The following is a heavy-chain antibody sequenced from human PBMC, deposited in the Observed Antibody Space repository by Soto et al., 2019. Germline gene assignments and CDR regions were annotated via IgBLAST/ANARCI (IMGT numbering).Heavy chain of an antibody. CDR2: IHYTGNT. CDR3: AAGDYPAGFSSREIKWFDP. V-gene: IGHV4-59*01. Sequence: PSETLSLTCTVSSGSISSYYWSWIRQPPGKGLEWIGYIHYTGNTNSNPSLKGRVTLSIDPSWNQFSLKLRSVSAADTAVYYCAAGDYPAGFSSREIKWFDPLGQETLHTVSS. CDR1: SGSISSYY. J-gene: IGHJ5*02. D-gene: IGHD6-19*01.